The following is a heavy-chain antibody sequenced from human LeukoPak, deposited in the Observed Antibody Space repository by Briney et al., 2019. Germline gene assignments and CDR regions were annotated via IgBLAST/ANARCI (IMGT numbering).Heavy chain of an antibody. V-gene: IGHV4-59*01. Sequence: SETLSLTCTVSGGSISSYYWSWIRQPPGKGLEWIGCIYYSGTTNYNPSLKSRVTISVDTSKNQSSLKLSSVTAADTAVYYCARGVYIAAAQYGYWGQGTLVTVSS. J-gene: IGHJ4*02. CDR2: IYYSGTT. D-gene: IGHD6-13*01. CDR3: ARGVYIAAAQYGY. CDR1: GGSISSYY.